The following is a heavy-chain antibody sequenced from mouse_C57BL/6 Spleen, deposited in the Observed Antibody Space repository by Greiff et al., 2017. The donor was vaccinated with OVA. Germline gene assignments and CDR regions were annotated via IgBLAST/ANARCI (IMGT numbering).Heavy chain of an antibody. V-gene: IGHV1-59*01. J-gene: IGHJ2*01. D-gene: IGHD2-1*01. CDR2: IDPSDSYT. CDR3: ARRIYYGNYLDD. Sequence: QVQLQQPGAELVRPGTSVTLSCKASGYTFTSYWMPWVKQRPGQGLEWIGVIDPSDSYTNYNQKFKCKATLTVDTSSSTAYMQLSSLTSEDSAVYYCARRIYYGNYLDDWGKGTTLTVSS. CDR1: GYTFTSYW.